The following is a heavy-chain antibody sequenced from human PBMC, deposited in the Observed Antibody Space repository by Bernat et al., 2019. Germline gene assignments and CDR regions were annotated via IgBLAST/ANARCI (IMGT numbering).Heavy chain of an antibody. CDR2: ISYDGSNK. CDR1: GFSFSSYD. J-gene: IGHJ2*01. D-gene: IGHD4-17*01. CDR3: ARDMTTVTTSDWYFDL. V-gene: IGHV3-30-3*01. Sequence: QVQLVESGGGVVQPVRSPRLSCAASGFSFSSYDIHWVRQAPGKGLEWVAVISYDGSNKYYTGSVKGRFTISRDNSKNTLYLQMNSLRAEDTAVYYCARDMTTVTTSDWYFDLWGRGTLVTVSS.